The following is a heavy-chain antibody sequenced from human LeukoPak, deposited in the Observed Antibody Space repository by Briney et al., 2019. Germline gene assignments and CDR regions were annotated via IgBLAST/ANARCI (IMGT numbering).Heavy chain of an antibody. CDR3: ARDRGYDFWSGYNNWFDP. J-gene: IGHJ5*02. Sequence: SETLSLTCTVSGGSISSYYWSWIRQPAGKGLEWIGRVYTSGSTNYNPSLKSRVTMSVDTSKNQFSLKLSSVTAADTAVYYCARDRGYDFWSGYNNWFDPWGQGTLVTVSS. D-gene: IGHD3-3*01. CDR2: VYTSGST. CDR1: GGSISSYY. V-gene: IGHV4-4*07.